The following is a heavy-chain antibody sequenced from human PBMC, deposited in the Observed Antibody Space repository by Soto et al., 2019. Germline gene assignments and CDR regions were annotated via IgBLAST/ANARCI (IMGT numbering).Heavy chain of an antibody. CDR1: GGSIRSGGSY. CDR2: IYYSGST. Sequence: SETLSLTCTVSGGSIRSGGSYWSWVRQSPRRGLEWIGNIYYSGSTYYNPSLKSRLTISVDTSKNQFSLNLSSVTAADTAVYYCARDRLMATAGTARHYFGLDVWGQGTTVTVSS. D-gene: IGHD5-18*01. V-gene: IGHV4-31*03. CDR3: ARDRLMATAGTARHYFGLDV. J-gene: IGHJ6*02.